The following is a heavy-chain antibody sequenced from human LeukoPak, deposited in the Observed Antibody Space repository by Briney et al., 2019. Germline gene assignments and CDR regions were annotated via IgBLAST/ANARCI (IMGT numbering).Heavy chain of an antibody. V-gene: IGHV3-23*01. Sequence: GGFLRLSCAASGFSISNSAMSWVRQAPGKGLEWVSLIVASSGSTFYADSVKGRFTISRDSSKNTLYLQMNSLRAEDIAVYYCAKGAYDYIEMGYFDYWGQGTLVTVSS. CDR2: IVASSGST. CDR1: GFSISNSA. J-gene: IGHJ4*02. D-gene: IGHD5-12*01. CDR3: AKGAYDYIEMGYFDY.